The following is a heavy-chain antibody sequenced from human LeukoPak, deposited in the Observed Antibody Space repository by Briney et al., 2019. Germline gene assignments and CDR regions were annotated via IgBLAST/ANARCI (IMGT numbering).Heavy chain of an antibody. V-gene: IGHV3-48*04. J-gene: IGHJ4*02. CDR2: ISSSGSTI. Sequence: GESLRLSCAASGFAFNTYSMNWVRQAPGKGLEWVSYISSSGSTIYYADSVKGRFTISRDNAKNSLYLQMNSLRAEDTAVYYCARVLWFGELVGYWGQGTLVTVSS. CDR3: ARVLWFGELVGY. CDR1: GFAFNTYS. D-gene: IGHD3-10*01.